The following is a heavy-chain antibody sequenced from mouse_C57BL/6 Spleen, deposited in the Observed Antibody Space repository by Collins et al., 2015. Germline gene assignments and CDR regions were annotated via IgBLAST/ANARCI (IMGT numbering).Heavy chain of an antibody. CDR2: IDPETGGT. D-gene: IGHD1-1*01. V-gene: IGHV1-15*01. J-gene: IGHJ2*01. Sequence: EMHWVKQTPVHGLEWIGAIDPETGGTAYNQKFKGKAILTADKSSSTAYMELRSLTSEDSAVYYCTRHYYGSSPYFDYWGQGTTLTVSS. CDR1: E. CDR3: TRHYYGSSPYFDY.